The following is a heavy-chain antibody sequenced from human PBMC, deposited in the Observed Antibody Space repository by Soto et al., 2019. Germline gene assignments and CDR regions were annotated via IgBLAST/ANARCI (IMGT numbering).Heavy chain of an antibody. J-gene: IGHJ4*02. Sequence: SESLSLTCTASGCTFSACGKHWSWLPRAPGKGLEWIGYVLQNGDTSYNPPLKSRVTISTDTSKRQFSLKLASVTAADTAVYYCARGDSTVSSVFDYWGQGLWVTVSS. CDR2: VLQNGDT. CDR3: ARGDSTVSSVFDY. V-gene: IGHV4-31*03. CDR1: GCTFSACGKH. D-gene: IGHD4-17*01.